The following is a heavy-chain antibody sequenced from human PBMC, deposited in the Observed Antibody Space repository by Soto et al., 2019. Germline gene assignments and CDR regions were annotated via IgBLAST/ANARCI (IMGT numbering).Heavy chain of an antibody. V-gene: IGHV3-48*01. CDR2: ISSSSSTI. CDR1: GFTFSSYS. CDR3: AKVRATVTHDAFDI. Sequence: GGSLRLSCAASGFTFSSYSMDWVRQAPGKGLEWVSYISSSSSTIYYADSVKGRFTISRDNAKNSLYLQMNSLRAEDTAVYYCAKVRATVTHDAFDIWGQGTMVTVSS. J-gene: IGHJ3*02. D-gene: IGHD4-17*01.